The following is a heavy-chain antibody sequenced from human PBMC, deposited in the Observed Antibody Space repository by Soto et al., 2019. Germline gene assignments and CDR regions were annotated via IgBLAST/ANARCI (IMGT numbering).Heavy chain of an antibody. CDR1: GGSFSGYY. J-gene: IGHJ4*02. Sequence: SETLSLTCAVYGGSFSGYYWSWIRQPPGKGLEWIGEINHSGSTNYNPSLKSRVTISVDTSKNQFSLKLSSVTAADTAVYYCARKRWSGYFDYWGQGTLVTVSS. D-gene: IGHD3-3*01. CDR2: INHSGST. CDR3: ARKRWSGYFDY. V-gene: IGHV4-34*01.